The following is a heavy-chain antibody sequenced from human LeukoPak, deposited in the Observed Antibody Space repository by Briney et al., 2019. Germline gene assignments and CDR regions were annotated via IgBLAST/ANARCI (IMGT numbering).Heavy chain of an antibody. CDR3: ARDPQITMVRGVTTYYYYGMDV. Sequence: SGTLSLTCTVSGGSISSYYWSWIRQPAGKGLEWIGRIYTSGSTNYNPSLKSRVTMSVDTSKNQFSLKLSSVTAADTAVYYCARDPQITMVRGVTTYYYYGMDVWGQGTTVTVSS. J-gene: IGHJ6*02. CDR2: IYTSGST. V-gene: IGHV4-4*07. CDR1: GGSISSYY. D-gene: IGHD3-10*01.